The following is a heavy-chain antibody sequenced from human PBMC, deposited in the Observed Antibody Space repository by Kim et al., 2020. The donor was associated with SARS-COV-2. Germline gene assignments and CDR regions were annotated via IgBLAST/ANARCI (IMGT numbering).Heavy chain of an antibody. Sequence: YYADSVKGRFTISRDNSKNTLYLQMNSLRAEDTAVYYCAKTALTGYAIDYWGQGTLVTVSS. J-gene: IGHJ4*02. D-gene: IGHD3-9*01. CDR3: AKTALTGYAIDY. V-gene: IGHV3-30*02.